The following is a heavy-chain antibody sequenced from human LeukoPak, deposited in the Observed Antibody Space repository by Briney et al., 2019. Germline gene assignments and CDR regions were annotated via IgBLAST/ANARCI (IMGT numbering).Heavy chain of an antibody. J-gene: IGHJ4*02. Sequence: SETLSLTCTVSGGSISSSRYYWGWIRQPPGKGLEWIGTIFYSGNTYYNPSLKSRVTISVDMSKNQFSLKLSSVTAADTAVYYCARNRGGPSIVATIIGGFDYRGQGTLVTVSS. V-gene: IGHV4-39*01. CDR3: ARNRGGPSIVATIIGGFDY. CDR1: GGSISSSRYY. CDR2: IFYSGNT. D-gene: IGHD5-12*01.